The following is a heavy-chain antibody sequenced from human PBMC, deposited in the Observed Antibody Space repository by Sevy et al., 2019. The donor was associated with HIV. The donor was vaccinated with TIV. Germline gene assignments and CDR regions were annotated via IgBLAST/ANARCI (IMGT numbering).Heavy chain of an antibody. D-gene: IGHD3-22*01. Sequence: GGSLRLSCAASGFTFSSYSMNWVRQAPGKGLEWVSYISRSSSTIYYADSVKGRFTVSRDKAKNSLYLKMNSLRDEDTAVYYCARERKMYDSSGYYFHFDYWGQGTLVTVSS. J-gene: IGHJ4*02. V-gene: IGHV3-48*02. CDR3: ARERKMYDSSGYYFHFDY. CDR1: GFTFSSYS. CDR2: ISRSSSTI.